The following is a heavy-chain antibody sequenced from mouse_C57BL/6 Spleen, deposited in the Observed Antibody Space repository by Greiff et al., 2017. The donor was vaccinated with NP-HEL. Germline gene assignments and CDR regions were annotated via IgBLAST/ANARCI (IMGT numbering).Heavy chain of an antibody. CDR1: GFTFSSYA. CDR2: ISDGGSYT. V-gene: IGHV5-4*01. Sequence: EVKLQESGGGLVKPGGSLKLSCAASGFTFSSYAMSWVRQTPEKRLEWVATISDGGSYTYYPDNVKGRFTISRDNAKNNLYLQMSHLKSEDTAMYYCARDNYSNFYYAMDYWGQGTSVTVSS. CDR3: ARDNYSNFYYAMDY. D-gene: IGHD2-5*01. J-gene: IGHJ4*01.